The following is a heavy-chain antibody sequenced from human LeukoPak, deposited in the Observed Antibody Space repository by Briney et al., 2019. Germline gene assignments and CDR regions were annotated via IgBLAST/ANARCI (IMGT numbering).Heavy chain of an antibody. CDR3: VSFYEAY. CDR2: INSDGSWT. CDR1: GYYW. Sequence: PGGSLRLSCAASGYYWMHWVRQVPGKGLVWVSHINSDGSWTSYADSVKGRFTISKDNAKNTAYLQMNNLRAEDTAVYYCVSFYEAYWGRGTLVTVSS. V-gene: IGHV3-74*01. D-gene: IGHD2/OR15-2a*01. J-gene: IGHJ4*02.